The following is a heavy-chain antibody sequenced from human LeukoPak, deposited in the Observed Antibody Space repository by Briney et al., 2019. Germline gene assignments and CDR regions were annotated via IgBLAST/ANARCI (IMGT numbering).Heavy chain of an antibody. CDR3: ARDRGPLLRGVIIGEHWFDP. J-gene: IGHJ5*02. V-gene: IGHV1-18*01. CDR2: ISAQHGQT. D-gene: IGHD3-10*01. CDR1: GYSENFYG. Sequence: GASVKVSCKTSGYSENFYGITWVRQVAGQGLEWMGWISAQHGQTEYAPNSQDRVTMTTDTYTNTSYMEMRSLRSDDTVVYYCARDRGPLLRGVIIGEHWFDPWGQGTLVTVSS.